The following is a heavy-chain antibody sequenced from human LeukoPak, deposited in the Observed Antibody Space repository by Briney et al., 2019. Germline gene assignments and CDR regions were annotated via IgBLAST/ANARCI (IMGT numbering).Heavy chain of an antibody. J-gene: IGHJ4*02. CDR2: IYYRGST. CDR1: GGSISSYY. Sequence: SETLSLTCTVSGGSISSYYWSWIRQPPGKGLEWIGYIYYRGSTNYNPSLKSRVTISVDTSKNQFSLKLSSVTAADTAVYYCARVREGEFFDYWGQGTLVTVSS. CDR3: ARVREGEFFDY. D-gene: IGHD2/OR15-2a*01. V-gene: IGHV4-59*01.